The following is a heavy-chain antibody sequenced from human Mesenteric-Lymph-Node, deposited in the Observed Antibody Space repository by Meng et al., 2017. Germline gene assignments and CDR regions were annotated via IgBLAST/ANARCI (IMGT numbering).Heavy chain of an antibody. CDR3: ARVEVGITSGDY. J-gene: IGHJ4*02. CDR2: IIPILGIA. V-gene: IGHV1-69*04. CDR1: GGTVSSYT. Sequence: VQLGQSGDEVKKPGASVKVSCKASGGTVSSYTISWVRQGPGQGLEWMGRIIPILGIANYAQKFRGRVTITADTCTSTAYMELRSMRSDDTAVYYCARVEVGITSGDYWGQGTLVTVSS. D-gene: IGHD1-26*01.